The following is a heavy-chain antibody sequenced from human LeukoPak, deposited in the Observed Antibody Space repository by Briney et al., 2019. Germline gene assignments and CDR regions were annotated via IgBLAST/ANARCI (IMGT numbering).Heavy chain of an antibody. D-gene: IGHD6-19*01. V-gene: IGHV3-21*01. Sequence: GGSLRLSCAASGFTFSSYSMNWVRQAPGKGLEWVSSISSSSSYIYYADSVKGRFTISRDNAKNSLYLQMNSLRAEDTAVYYCARSRPAGTNYFDYWGQGTLVTVSS. CDR3: ARSRPAGTNYFDY. J-gene: IGHJ4*02. CDR2: ISSSSSYI. CDR1: GFTFSSYS.